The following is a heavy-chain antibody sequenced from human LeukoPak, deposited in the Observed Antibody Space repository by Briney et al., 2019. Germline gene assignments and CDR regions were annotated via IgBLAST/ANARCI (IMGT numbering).Heavy chain of an antibody. CDR1: GGSISNYY. D-gene: IGHD6-19*01. Sequence: SETLSLTCTVSGGSISNYYWSWIRQPPGKGLEWIGYIYYSGSTNYNPSFKSRVTMSVDTSKNQLSLKLSSVTAADTAVYYCARDLSQWLVHVGGYWGQGTLVTVSS. CDR3: ARDLSQWLVHVGGY. CDR2: IYYSGST. V-gene: IGHV4-59*01. J-gene: IGHJ4*02.